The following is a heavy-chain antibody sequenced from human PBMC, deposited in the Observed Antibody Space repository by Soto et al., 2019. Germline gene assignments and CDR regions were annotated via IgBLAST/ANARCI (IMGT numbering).Heavy chain of an antibody. J-gene: IGHJ4*02. D-gene: IGHD3-3*01. Sequence: ASVKVSCKASGYTFTSYAMHWVRQAPGQRLEWMGWINAGNGNTKYSQKFQGRVTITRDTSASTAYMELSSLRSEDTAVYYCARARSTHARYFDYWGQGTLVTVSS. CDR1: GYTFTSYA. CDR2: INAGNGNT. CDR3: ARARSTHARYFDY. V-gene: IGHV1-3*01.